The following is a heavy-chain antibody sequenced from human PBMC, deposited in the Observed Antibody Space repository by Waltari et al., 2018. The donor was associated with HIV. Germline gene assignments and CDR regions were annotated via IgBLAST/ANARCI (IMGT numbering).Heavy chain of an antibody. J-gene: IGHJ4*02. Sequence: EVQLVESGGGLVQPGGSLRLSCAASGFTFSSYEMNWVRQAPGKGLEWVSYISSSGSTIYYADSVKGRFTISRDNAKNSLYLQMNSLRAEDTAVYYCARVFSSGWYFDYWGQGTLVTVSS. D-gene: IGHD6-19*01. CDR3: ARVFSSGWYFDY. CDR1: GFTFSSYE. CDR2: ISSSGSTI. V-gene: IGHV3-48*03.